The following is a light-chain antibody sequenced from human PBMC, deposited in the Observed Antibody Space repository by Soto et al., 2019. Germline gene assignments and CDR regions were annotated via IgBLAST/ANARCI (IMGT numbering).Light chain of an antibody. CDR2: SNN. J-gene: IGLJ2*01. Sequence: QSVLTQRPSASGTPGQRVTISCSGSSSNIESNTVNWYQQLPGTAPKLLIHSNNQRPSGVPDRFSGSKSGTSASLAISGLQSEDEADYFCAAWDDSLNGPVFGGGTKLTVL. CDR1: SSNIESNT. CDR3: AAWDDSLNGPV. V-gene: IGLV1-44*01.